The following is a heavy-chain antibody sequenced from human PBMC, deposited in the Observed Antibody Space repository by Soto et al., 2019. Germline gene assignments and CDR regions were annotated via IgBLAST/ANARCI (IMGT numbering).Heavy chain of an antibody. J-gene: IGHJ6*02. Sequence: GGSLRLSCAASGFTFSTCAMHWVRQAPGKGLEWVAVISYDGNTKYYADSVRGRFTISRDNAKNTLYLEMNSLRSDDTAVYYCARVDEEGWLPVRRPYYYYGMDVWGQGTTVTVSS. D-gene: IGHD5-12*01. CDR2: ISYDGNTK. V-gene: IGHV3-30-3*01. CDR3: ARVDEEGWLPVRRPYYYYGMDV. CDR1: GFTFSTCA.